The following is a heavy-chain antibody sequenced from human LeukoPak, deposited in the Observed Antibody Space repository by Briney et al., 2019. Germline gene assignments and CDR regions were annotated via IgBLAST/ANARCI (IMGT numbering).Heavy chain of an antibody. Sequence: GGSLRLSCAASGFTFSSYEMNWVRQAPGKGLEWVSSISSSSSYIYYADSVKGRFTISRDNAKNSLYLQMNSLRAEDTAVYYCARALPSPLYSGSYADAFDIWGQGTMVTVSS. J-gene: IGHJ3*02. CDR3: ARALPSPLYSGSYADAFDI. CDR1: GFTFSSYE. D-gene: IGHD1-26*01. CDR2: ISSSSSYI. V-gene: IGHV3-21*01.